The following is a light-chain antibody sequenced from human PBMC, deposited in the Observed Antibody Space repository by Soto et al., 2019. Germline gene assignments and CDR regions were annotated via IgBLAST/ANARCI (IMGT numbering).Light chain of an antibody. Sequence: QSALTQPRSVSGSPGQSVTISCTGTSSDIGRHNSVSWYQQHPGKAPRLIIYDVSLRPSGVPDRFSGFKSGNTASLTISGLQVEDEADYHCCSYVGSYTFVXFGGGTKVTVL. J-gene: IGLJ2*01. V-gene: IGLV2-11*01. CDR1: SSDIGRHNS. CDR2: DVS. CDR3: CSYVGSYTFVX.